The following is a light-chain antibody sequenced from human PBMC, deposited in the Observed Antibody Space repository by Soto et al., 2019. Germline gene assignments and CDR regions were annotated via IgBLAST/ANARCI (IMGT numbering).Light chain of an antibody. CDR2: DAS. CDR3: QHRSGWPLT. J-gene: IGKJ4*01. CDR1: QSVSSH. Sequence: EIVLTQSPATLSLSPGERATLSCRASQSVSSHLAWYQQKPGQAPRLLIYDASNRDTGIPARFSGSGSGTDFTLTISSLEPEDVAVYYCQHRSGWPLTFGGGTKVEIK. V-gene: IGKV3-11*01.